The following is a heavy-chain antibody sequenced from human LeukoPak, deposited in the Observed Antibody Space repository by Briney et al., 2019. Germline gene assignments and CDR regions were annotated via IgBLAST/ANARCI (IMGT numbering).Heavy chain of an antibody. CDR3: AKDGVAAAGVQFVIDRFDP. CDR1: GFTFSSYG. Sequence: GGSLRLSCAASGFTFSSYGMHWVRQAPGKGLEWVAVIWYDGSNKYYADSVKGRFTISRDNSKNTPYLQMNSLRAEDTAVYYCAKDGVAAAGVQFVIDRFDPWGQGTLVTVSS. CDR2: IWYDGSNK. V-gene: IGHV3-33*06. D-gene: IGHD6-13*01. J-gene: IGHJ5*02.